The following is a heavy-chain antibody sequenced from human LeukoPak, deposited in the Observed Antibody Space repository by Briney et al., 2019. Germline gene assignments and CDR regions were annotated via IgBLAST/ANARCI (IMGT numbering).Heavy chain of an antibody. D-gene: IGHD4-17*01. Sequence: QPGGSLRLSCATSGFPFSSYAMSWVRPAPGKGLEWVSAISGSGGSTYYADSVKGRFTISRGNSKNTLYLQMNSLRAEDTAVYYCAKDPTPYGDHPFDYWGQGTLVTVSS. CDR2: ISGSGGST. J-gene: IGHJ4*02. CDR1: GFPFSSYA. CDR3: AKDPTPYGDHPFDY. V-gene: IGHV3-23*01.